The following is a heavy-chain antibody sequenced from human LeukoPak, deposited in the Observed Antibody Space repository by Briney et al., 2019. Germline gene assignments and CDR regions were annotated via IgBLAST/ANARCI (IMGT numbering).Heavy chain of an antibody. D-gene: IGHD2-8*01. J-gene: IGHJ4*02. Sequence: ASVKVSCKASGYTFTSYGISWVRQAPGQGLEWMGSISAYNGNTNYAQKLQGRVTMTTDTSTSTAYMELRSLRSDDTAVYYCARVKYCTNGVCYHFDYWGQGTLVTVSS. V-gene: IGHV1-18*01. CDR3: ARVKYCTNGVCYHFDY. CDR1: GYTFTSYG. CDR2: ISAYNGNT.